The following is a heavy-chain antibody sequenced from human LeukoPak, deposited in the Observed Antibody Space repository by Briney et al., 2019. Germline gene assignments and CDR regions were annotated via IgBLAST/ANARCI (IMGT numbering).Heavy chain of an antibody. CDR2: ISSSSSYI. CDR1: GFTFSSYS. D-gene: IGHD6-13*01. V-gene: IGHV3-21*01. CDR3: ARDEGAAAGPEGDY. Sequence: GGSLRLSCAASGFTFSSYSMNWVRQAPGKGLEWISSISSSSSYIYYADSVKGRFTISRDNAKNSLYLQMNSLRAEDTAVYYCARDEGAAAGPEGDYWGQGTLVTVSS. J-gene: IGHJ4*02.